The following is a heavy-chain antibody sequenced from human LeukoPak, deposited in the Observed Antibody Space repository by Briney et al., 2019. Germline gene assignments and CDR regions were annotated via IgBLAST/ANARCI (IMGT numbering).Heavy chain of an antibody. V-gene: IGHV1-8*01. CDR1: GYTFTSYD. CDR2: MNPNSGNT. CDR3: ARAIAARPIYYYGMDV. Sequence: ASVNVPCKASGYTFTSYDINWVRQATGQGLEWMGWMNPNSGNTGYAQKFQGRVTMTRNTSISTAYMELSSLRSEDTAVYYCARAIAARPIYYYGMDVWGQGTTVTVSS. J-gene: IGHJ6*02. D-gene: IGHD6-6*01.